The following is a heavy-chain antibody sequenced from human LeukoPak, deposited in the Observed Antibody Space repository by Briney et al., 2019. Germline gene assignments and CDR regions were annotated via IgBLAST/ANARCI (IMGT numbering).Heavy chain of an antibody. CDR3: AKDIPKMIEDDY. J-gene: IGHJ4*02. V-gene: IGHV3-23*01. D-gene: IGHD2-2*02. CDR2: ISAEGGNT. CDR1: GFTFSSYA. Sequence: PGGPLRLSCAASGFTFSSYAMGWVRQAPGKGVEWVSAISAEGGNTYYADSVKGRFTISRDNSRKMLYLQMNSLRAEDTAVYYCAKDIPKMIEDDYWGQGTLVTVSS.